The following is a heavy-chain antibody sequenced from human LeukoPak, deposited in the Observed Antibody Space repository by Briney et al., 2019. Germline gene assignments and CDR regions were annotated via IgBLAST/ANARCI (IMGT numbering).Heavy chain of an antibody. CDR2: INHSGST. D-gene: IGHD6-6*01. J-gene: IGHJ4*02. CDR3: ASLSSLARYVHY. V-gene: IGHV4-39*07. CDR1: GGSISSGGLY. Sequence: SETLSLTCSVSGGSISSGGLYWSWIRQPPGKGLEWIGEINHSGSTNYNPSLKSRVTISVDTSKNQFSLKLSSVTAADTAVYYCASLSSLARYVHYWGQGTLVTVSS.